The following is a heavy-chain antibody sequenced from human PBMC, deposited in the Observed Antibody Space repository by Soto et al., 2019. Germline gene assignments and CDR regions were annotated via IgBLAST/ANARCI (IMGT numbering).Heavy chain of an antibody. Sequence: EVQLLESGGGLVQPGGSLRLSCAASGFNFSQYSMSWVRQAPGKGLEWVSAITHSGSGTHYADSVKGRFTISRDNSKNTLYLQLNSLRAEDTAVYYCAKDLSVVFDYWGQGTLVTVSS. CDR1: GFNFSQYS. CDR2: ITHSGSGT. V-gene: IGHV3-23*01. D-gene: IGHD2-15*01. CDR3: AKDLSVVFDY. J-gene: IGHJ4*02.